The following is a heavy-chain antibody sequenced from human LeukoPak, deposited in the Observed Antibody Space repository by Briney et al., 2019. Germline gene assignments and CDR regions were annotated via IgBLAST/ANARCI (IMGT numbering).Heavy chain of an antibody. V-gene: IGHV3-48*03. Sequence: GGPLRLSCAASGFTFSNYDMKWVRQAPGKGLEWVSYISTSGGTIYYADSVKGRFTISRDNAKNSLCLQMISLRAEDTAVYFCARVDLMGRTWGLDYWGQGTLLTVSS. CDR3: ARVDLMGRTWGLDY. J-gene: IGHJ4*02. CDR1: GFTFSNYD. CDR2: ISTSGGTI. D-gene: IGHD3-16*01.